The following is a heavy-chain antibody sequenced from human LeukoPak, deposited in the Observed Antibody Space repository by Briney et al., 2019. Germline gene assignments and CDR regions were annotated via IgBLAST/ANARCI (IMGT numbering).Heavy chain of an antibody. V-gene: IGHV3-48*04. CDR1: GFTFSSYS. CDR2: ISSGGSTI. Sequence: PGGSLRLSCAASGFTFSSYSMNWVRQAPGKGLEWVSYISSGGSTISHADSVKGRFTISRDNAENSLYLQMNSLRAEDTAVYYCAKEYGSSWYYFDYWGQGTLVTVSS. D-gene: IGHD6-13*01. J-gene: IGHJ4*02. CDR3: AKEYGSSWYYFDY.